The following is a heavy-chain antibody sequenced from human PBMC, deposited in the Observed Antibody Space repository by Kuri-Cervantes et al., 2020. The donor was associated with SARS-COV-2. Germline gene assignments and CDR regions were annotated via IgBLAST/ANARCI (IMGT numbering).Heavy chain of an antibody. J-gene: IGHJ4*02. CDR1: GGSISSSNW. D-gene: IGHD6-6*01. CDR2: IYHSGST. V-gene: IGHV4-4*02. Sequence: SCAVSGGSISSSNWWSWVRQPPGKGLEWIGEIYHSGSTNYNPSLKSRVTISVDKSKSQFSLKLSSVTAADTAVYYCARSMEYSSSSAHFDYWGQGTLVTVSS. CDR3: ARSMEYSSSSAHFDY.